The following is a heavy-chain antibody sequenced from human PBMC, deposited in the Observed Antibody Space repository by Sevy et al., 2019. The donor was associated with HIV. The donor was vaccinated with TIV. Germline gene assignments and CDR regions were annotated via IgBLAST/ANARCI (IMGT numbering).Heavy chain of an antibody. J-gene: IGHJ4*02. CDR3: AKEGPGYNYDSNGYFPS. CDR2: ISGSSSNT. CDR1: GFSFSTYA. V-gene: IGHV3-23*01. D-gene: IGHD3-22*01. Sequence: GGSLRLSCAASGFSFSTYAMTWVRQAPGKGLEWVSAISGSSSNTYNADSVKGRFTISRDNSKNTLYLQMNSLRAEDTAVYYCAKEGPGYNYDSNGYFPSWGQGTLVTVSS.